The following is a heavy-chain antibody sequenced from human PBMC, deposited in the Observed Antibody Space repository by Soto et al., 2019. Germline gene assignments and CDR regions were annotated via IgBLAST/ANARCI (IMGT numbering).Heavy chain of an antibody. Sequence: SETLSLTCTVSGGSISSYYWSWIRQPPGKGLEWIGYIYYSGSTNYNPSLKSRVTISVDTSKNQFSLKLSSVTAADTAVYYCARLGAVTTLDYWGQGTLVTVSS. V-gene: IGHV4-59*08. CDR1: GGSISSYY. CDR3: ARLGAVTTLDY. D-gene: IGHD4-17*01. CDR2: IYYSGST. J-gene: IGHJ4*02.